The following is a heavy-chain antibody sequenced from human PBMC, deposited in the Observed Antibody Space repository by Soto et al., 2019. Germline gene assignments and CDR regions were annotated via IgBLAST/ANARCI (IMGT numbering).Heavy chain of an antibody. Sequence: SETLSLTCTVSGGSISSGGYYWSWIRQHPGKGLEWIGYIYYSGSTYYNPSLKSRVTISVDTSKNQFSLKLSSVTAADTAVYYCARGPYCSSTSCYTVFHYWGQGTLVTVSS. J-gene: IGHJ4*02. CDR1: GGSISSGGYY. CDR2: IYYSGST. CDR3: ARGPYCSSTSCYTVFHY. V-gene: IGHV4-31*03. D-gene: IGHD2-2*02.